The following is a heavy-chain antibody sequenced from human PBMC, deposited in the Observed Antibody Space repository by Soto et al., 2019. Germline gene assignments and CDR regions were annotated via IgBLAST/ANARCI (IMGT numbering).Heavy chain of an antibody. J-gene: IGHJ6*02. V-gene: IGHV3-53*02. CDR1: GFTVSNNW. CDR2: IYSGGRA. D-gene: IGHD1-1*01. Sequence: EVQLVETGGGLIQPGGSLRLSCAASGFTVSNNWMSWVRQAPGKGLEWVSLIYSGGRAFYTDSVKGRFIISRDNSKNTLYLQMNSLRVEDTAVYYCAFITTPVRWGQGTTVTVSS. CDR3: AFITTPVR.